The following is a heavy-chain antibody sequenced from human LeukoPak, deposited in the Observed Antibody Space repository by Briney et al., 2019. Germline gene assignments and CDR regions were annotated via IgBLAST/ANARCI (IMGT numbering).Heavy chain of an antibody. Sequence: PGRSLRLSCAASGFTFSGYGMHWVRQAPDKGLEWVAVIWYDGNNKYYADSVKVRFTISRDNSKNTLYLQMNSLRAEDTAVYYCAKDWGYTTMVSYYFDYWGQGALVTVSS. J-gene: IGHJ4*02. CDR3: AKDWGYTTMVSYYFDY. D-gene: IGHD5-18*01. V-gene: IGHV3-33*06. CDR1: GFTFSGYG. CDR2: IWYDGNNK.